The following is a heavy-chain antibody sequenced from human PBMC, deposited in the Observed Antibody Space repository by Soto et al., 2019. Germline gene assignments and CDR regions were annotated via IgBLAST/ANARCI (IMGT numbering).Heavy chain of an antibody. V-gene: IGHV4-59*12. CDR3: ARGASGYYDSTFDP. D-gene: IGHD3-22*01. Sequence: PSETLSLTCTVSGGSISGYYWSLIRQPPGKGLEWIGYMYNTGSTVYNPSFKSRVTISVDTSKNQFSLKLSSVTAADTAVYYCARGASGYYDSTFDPWGQGTLVTVSS. J-gene: IGHJ5*02. CDR2: MYNTGST. CDR1: GGSISGYY.